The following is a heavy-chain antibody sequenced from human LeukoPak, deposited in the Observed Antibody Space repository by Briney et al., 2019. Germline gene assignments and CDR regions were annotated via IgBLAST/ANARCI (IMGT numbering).Heavy chain of an antibody. CDR1: GGTFSSYA. CDR3: ASGGTITIFWI. J-gene: IGHJ4*02. Sequence: ASVKVSCKASGGTFSSYAISWVRQAPGQGLEWMGGIIPIFGTANYAQKFQGRVTITADKSTSTAYMELRSLRSEDTAVYYCASGGTITIFWIWGQGTLVTVSS. D-gene: IGHD3-9*01. CDR2: IIPIFGTA. V-gene: IGHV1-69*06.